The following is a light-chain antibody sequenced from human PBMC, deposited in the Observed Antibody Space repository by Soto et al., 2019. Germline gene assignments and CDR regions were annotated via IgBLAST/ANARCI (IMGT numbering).Light chain of an antibody. CDR3: QQYGNSPLT. CDR2: GAS. Sequence: EIVLTQSPGTLSLSPGERATLSCRASQSVSSSYLAWYQQKPGQAPTLLIYGASSRATGIPDKFSGSGSGTDFTLTISRLEPEDFAVYYCQQYGNSPLTFGQGTKVEIK. J-gene: IGKJ1*01. CDR1: QSVSSSY. V-gene: IGKV3-20*01.